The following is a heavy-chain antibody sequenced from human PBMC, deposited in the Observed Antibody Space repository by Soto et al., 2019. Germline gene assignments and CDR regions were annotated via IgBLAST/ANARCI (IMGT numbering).Heavy chain of an antibody. D-gene: IGHD3-10*01. CDR2: INHSGST. Sequence: PSETLSLTCALYGGSFSGYYWSWIRQPPGKGLEWIGEINHSGSTNYNPSLKSRVTISVDTSKNQFSLKLSSVTAADTAVYYCARGLDPTNYYVSMSHWGQGTLVTVSS. CDR3: ARGLDPTNYYVSMSH. J-gene: IGHJ4*02. CDR1: GGSFSGYY. V-gene: IGHV4-34*01.